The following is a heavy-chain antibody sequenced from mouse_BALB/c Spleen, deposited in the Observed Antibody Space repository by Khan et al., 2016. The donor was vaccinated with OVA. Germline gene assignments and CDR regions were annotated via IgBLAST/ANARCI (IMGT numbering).Heavy chain of an antibody. CDR3: ARDGYSPWFAY. Sequence: EVKLEESGAELVRPGALVKLSCKASGFNIKDYYMHWVKQRPEQGLVWIGRIDPENGDTIYDPKFQGKASITSDTSSNTAYLQLSSLTSEDTAVYCCARDGYSPWFAYWGQGTLVTVSA. J-gene: IGHJ3*01. D-gene: IGHD2-3*01. CDR2: IDPENGDT. V-gene: IGHV14-1*02. CDR1: GFNIKDYY.